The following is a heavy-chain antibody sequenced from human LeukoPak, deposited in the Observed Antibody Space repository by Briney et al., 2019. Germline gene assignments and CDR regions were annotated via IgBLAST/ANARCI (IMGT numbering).Heavy chain of an antibody. Sequence: GEPLKISCKGSGHTFTNYWIGWVRQMPGKGLEWMGIIYPGDSDTRYSPSFQGQVTISADKSISTAYLQWSSLSASDTAIYYCARQYCTNGVCYTNDAFDIWGQGTTVTVSS. D-gene: IGHD2-8*01. CDR2: IYPGDSDT. CDR3: ARQYCTNGVCYTNDAFDI. J-gene: IGHJ3*02. V-gene: IGHV5-51*01. CDR1: GHTFTNYW.